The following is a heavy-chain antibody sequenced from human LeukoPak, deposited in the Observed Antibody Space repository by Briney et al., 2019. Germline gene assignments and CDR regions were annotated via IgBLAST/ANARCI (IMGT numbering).Heavy chain of an antibody. CDR1: GFTFSSYE. CDR2: ISWNSGSI. Sequence: GGSLRLSCAASGFTFSSYEMNWVRQAPGKGLEWVSGISWNSGSIGYADSVKGRFTISRDNAKNSLYLQMNSLRAEDTALYYCAKAFDILTGYTFPDYWGQGTLVTVSS. V-gene: IGHV3-9*01. D-gene: IGHD3-9*01. CDR3: AKAFDILTGYTFPDY. J-gene: IGHJ4*02.